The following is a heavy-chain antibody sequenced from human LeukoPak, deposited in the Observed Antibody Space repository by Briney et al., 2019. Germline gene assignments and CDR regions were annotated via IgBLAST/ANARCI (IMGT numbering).Heavy chain of an antibody. CDR1: GFTFSGYC. D-gene: IGHD1-26*01. J-gene: IGHJ4*02. CDR2: ISTSSSYI. V-gene: IGHV3-21*01. CDR3: ARDLYPIVGATTSDY. Sequence: GGSLRLSCAASGFTFSGYCMNWVRQAPGKGLEWVSSISTSSSYIYYADSVKGRFTISRDNAKSSLYLQMNSLRAEDTAVYYCARDLYPIVGATTSDYWGQGTLVTVSS.